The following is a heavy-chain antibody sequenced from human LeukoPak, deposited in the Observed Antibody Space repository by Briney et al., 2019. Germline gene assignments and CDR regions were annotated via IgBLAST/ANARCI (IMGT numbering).Heavy chain of an antibody. Sequence: GGSLRLSCAASGLTFSDYYMSWIRQAPGEGLEWVSYISRSGSSIYYADSVKGRFTIPRDNAKNSLYLHMNGLRAEDTAVYYCARLRSSSFYHYYMDVWGKGTTVTVSS. D-gene: IGHD6-6*01. CDR1: GLTFSDYY. CDR3: ARLRSSSFYHYYMDV. J-gene: IGHJ6*03. CDR2: ISRSGSSI. V-gene: IGHV3-11*01.